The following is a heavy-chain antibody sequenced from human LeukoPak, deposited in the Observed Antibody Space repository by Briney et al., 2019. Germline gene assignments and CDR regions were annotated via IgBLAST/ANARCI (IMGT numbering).Heavy chain of an antibody. CDR2: IGDDVVST. CDR3: ARTVAAGPGRPFDI. D-gene: IGHD6-13*01. J-gene: IGHJ3*02. V-gene: IGHV3-23*01. CDR1: GFTFSSHA. Sequence: PGGSLRLSCAASGFTFSSHAMSWVRQAPGKGLEWVSAIGDDVVSTYYAESVKGRFTISRDNSKNTLYLQMNSLRAEDTAVYYCARTVAAGPGRPFDIWGQGTMVTVSS.